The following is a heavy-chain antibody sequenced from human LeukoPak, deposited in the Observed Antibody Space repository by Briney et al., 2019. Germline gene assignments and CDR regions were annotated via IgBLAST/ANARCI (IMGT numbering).Heavy chain of an antibody. CDR1: GFTFSNAW. Sequence: GGSLRLSCAASGFTFSNAWMSWVRQAPGKGLEWVGRIKSKTDGGTTDYAAPVKGRFTISRDDSKNTLYLQMNSLKTEDTAVYYCTTDYGLRFLEQSWDYWGQGTLVTVSS. J-gene: IGHJ4*02. V-gene: IGHV3-15*01. CDR3: TTDYGLRFLEQSWDY. CDR2: IKSKTDGGTT. D-gene: IGHD3-3*01.